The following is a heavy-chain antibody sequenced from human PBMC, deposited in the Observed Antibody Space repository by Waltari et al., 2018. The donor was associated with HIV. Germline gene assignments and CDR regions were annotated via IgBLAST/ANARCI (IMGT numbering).Heavy chain of an antibody. CDR1: GYTFTGYS. J-gene: IGHJ4*02. V-gene: IGHV1-2*06. Sequence: QVQLVQSGAEVKKPGASVKVSCKASGYTFTGYSMHWVRQAPGHGLEWMGRINPNGGGTNYAQKFQGRVTMTRDTSISTAYMELSRLRSDDTAVYYCARIHQAHRYYYDSSGYSVYFDYWGQGTLVTVSS. D-gene: IGHD3-22*01. CDR2: INPNGGGT. CDR3: ARIHQAHRYYYDSSGYSVYFDY.